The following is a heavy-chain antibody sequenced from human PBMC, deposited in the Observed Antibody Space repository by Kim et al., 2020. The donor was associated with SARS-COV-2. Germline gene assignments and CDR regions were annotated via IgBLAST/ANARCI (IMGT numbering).Heavy chain of an antibody. D-gene: IGHD4-17*01. CDR2: IYSGGSST. CDR3: AKFATTWGDYATF. J-gene: IGHJ4*02. Sequence: GGSLRRSCAASGFTFSSYAMSWVRQAPGKGLEWVSVIYSGGSSTYYADSVKGRFTISRDNSKNTLYLQMNSLRAEDTAVYYCAKFATTWGDYATFWGQGTLVTVSS. V-gene: IGHV3-23*03. CDR1: GFTFSSYA.